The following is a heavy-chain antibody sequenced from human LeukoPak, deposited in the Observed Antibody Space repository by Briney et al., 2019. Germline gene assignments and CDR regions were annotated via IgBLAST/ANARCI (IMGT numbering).Heavy chain of an antibody. CDR3: PRAPGYYGSGKWFDP. CDR1: GGSISSYY. D-gene: IGHD3-10*01. CDR2: IYYSGST. V-gene: IGHV4-59*01. J-gene: IGHJ5*02. Sequence: SETLSLTCTVSGGSISSYYWSWIRQPPGKGLEWIGYIYYSGSTNYNPSLKSRVTISVDTSENQFSLKLSSVTAADTAVYYCPRAPGYYGSGKWFDPSAQGTLVTVSS.